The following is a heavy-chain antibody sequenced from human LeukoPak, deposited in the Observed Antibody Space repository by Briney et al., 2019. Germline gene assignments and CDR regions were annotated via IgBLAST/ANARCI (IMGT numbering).Heavy chain of an antibody. V-gene: IGHV3-49*04. CDR1: GFTFGDHA. CDR2: IRSKAYRGTT. J-gene: IGHJ6*02. Sequence: GGSLRLSCRGYGFTFGDHAMSWVRQAPGKGLEWVGFIRSKAYRGTTEYAASVKGRFTISRDDSTSIAYLQMNSLRIEDTAVYFCARGPIQLWIHNAMDVWGQGTTVTVSS. D-gene: IGHD5-18*01. CDR3: ARGPIQLWIHNAMDV.